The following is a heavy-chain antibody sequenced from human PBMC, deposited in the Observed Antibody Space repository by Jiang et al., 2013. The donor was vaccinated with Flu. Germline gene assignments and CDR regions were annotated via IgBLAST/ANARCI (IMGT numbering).Heavy chain of an antibody. CDR1: GGTFSSYA. CDR3: ARDDYGSGSPTGP. CDR2: IIPILGIA. D-gene: IGHD3-10*01. V-gene: IGHV1-69*04. Sequence: SGGTFSSYAISWVRQAPGQGLEWMGRIIPILGIANYAQKFQGRVTITADKSTSTAYMELSSLRSEDTAVYYCARDDYGSGSPTGPWGQGTLVTVSS. J-gene: IGHJ5*02.